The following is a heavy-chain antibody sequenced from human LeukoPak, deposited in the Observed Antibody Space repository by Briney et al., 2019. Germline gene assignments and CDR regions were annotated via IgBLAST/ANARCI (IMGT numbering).Heavy chain of an antibody. J-gene: IGHJ6*02. CDR2: ISSSGSTI. Sequence: PGGSLRLSCAASGFTFSDYYMSWIRQAPGKGLEWVSYISSSGSTIYYADSVKGRFTISRDNAKNSLYLQMNSLRAEDTAVYYCARDVAYCGGDCNPPPYYYYYSMDVWGQGTTVTVSS. V-gene: IGHV3-11*01. CDR3: ARDVAYCGGDCNPPPYYYYYSMDV. D-gene: IGHD2-21*02. CDR1: GFTFSDYY.